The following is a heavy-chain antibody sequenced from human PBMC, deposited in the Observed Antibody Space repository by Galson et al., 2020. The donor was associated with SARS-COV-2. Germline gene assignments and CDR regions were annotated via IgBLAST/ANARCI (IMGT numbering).Heavy chain of an antibody. CDR2: ISSSSSYT. J-gene: IGHJ4*02. Sequence: SLKTSCAASGFTFRDYYMSWIRKAPGKGLEWDPYISSSSSYTNYADSVKRRFTISRDNAKNSLYLQMNSLRAEDTAVYYCARDCSGGSCYVYWGQGTLVTVSS. CDR3: ARDCSGGSCYVY. V-gene: IGHV3-11*06. D-gene: IGHD2-15*01. CDR1: GFTFRDYY.